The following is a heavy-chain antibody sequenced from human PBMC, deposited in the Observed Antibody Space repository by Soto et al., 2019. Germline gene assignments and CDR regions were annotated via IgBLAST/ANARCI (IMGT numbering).Heavy chain of an antibody. Sequence: SETLSLTCTVYGGSMSRGGKSRSWIRQRQGKGLEWMGYIYNSGSTYYNPPLKSRDTITEDRSNNQFSLKLSSVTAADTALYYCASSNYDSPIPLSYWGQGTLVTVSS. CDR1: GGSMSRGGKS. V-gene: IGHV4-30-2*01. CDR3: ASSNYDSPIPLSY. J-gene: IGHJ4*02. D-gene: IGHD3-22*01. CDR2: IYNSGST.